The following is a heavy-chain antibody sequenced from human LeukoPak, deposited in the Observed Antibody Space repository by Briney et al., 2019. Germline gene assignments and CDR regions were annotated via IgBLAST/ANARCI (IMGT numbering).Heavy chain of an antibody. Sequence: GGSLRLSCAASGFTFSTYSMNWVRQAPGKGLEWVSGIDWNGDITGFADSVKGRFTISRDNAKSSLYLQMNSLRAEDTALYYCARTFTKYYYDSSGILNYWGQGTLVTVSS. CDR2: IDWNGDIT. CDR1: GFTFSTYS. V-gene: IGHV3-20*04. D-gene: IGHD3-22*01. J-gene: IGHJ4*02. CDR3: ARTFTKYYYDSSGILNY.